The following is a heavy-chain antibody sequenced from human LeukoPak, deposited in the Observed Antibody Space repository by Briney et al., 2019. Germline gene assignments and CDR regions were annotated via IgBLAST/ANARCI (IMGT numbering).Heavy chain of an antibody. CDR3: ARDLTVVVIHDAFDI. J-gene: IGHJ3*02. Sequence: GGSLRLSCAASGFTFKSYGMHWVRQAPGKGLDWVAVISFDGTNKYYADSVKGRFTISRDNAKNSLYLQMNSLRAEDTAVYYCARDLTVVVIHDAFDIWGQGTMVTVSS. CDR2: ISFDGTNK. D-gene: IGHD3-22*01. CDR1: GFTFKSYG. V-gene: IGHV3-30*03.